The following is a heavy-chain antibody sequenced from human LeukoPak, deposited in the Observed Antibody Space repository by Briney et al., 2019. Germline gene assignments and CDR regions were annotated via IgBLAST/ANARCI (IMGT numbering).Heavy chain of an antibody. V-gene: IGHV3-21*01. CDR2: ISSSSSYI. CDR3: ARDLDYSNYRY. J-gene: IGHJ4*02. D-gene: IGHD4-11*01. Sequence: GGSLSLSCAASGFTFSSYSLNWVRQAPGKGLEWVSSISSSSSYIYYADSVKGRFTLSRDNARDSLYLQMNSLRAEDTAVYYCARDLDYSNYRYWGQGTLVTVSS. CDR1: GFTFSSYS.